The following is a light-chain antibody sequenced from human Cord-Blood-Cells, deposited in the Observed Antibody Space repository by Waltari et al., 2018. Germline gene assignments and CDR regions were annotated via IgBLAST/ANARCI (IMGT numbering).Light chain of an antibody. CDR2: AAS. J-gene: IGKJ1*01. Sequence: DIQMTQSQPSWVASLGGQSTITCRAGPSISSYLKWYQQKPGKAPNLLIYAASSLQSGVPSRFSGSGSGTDFTLTISSLQPEDFATYYCQQSYSTPRTFGQGTKVEIK. CDR1: PSISSY. CDR3: QQSYSTPRT. V-gene: IGKV1-39*01.